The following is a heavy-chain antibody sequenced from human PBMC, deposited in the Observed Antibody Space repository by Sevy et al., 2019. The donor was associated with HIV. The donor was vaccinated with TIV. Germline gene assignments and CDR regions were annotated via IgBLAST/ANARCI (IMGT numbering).Heavy chain of an antibody. CDR3: AATKDYYDSSGSTFDY. Sequence: ASVKVSCKVSGYTLTQLSMHWVRQAPGKGLEWMGSFDPEDGETLYAQKFQGRVTMTDDTFTNTAYMELSRLRSEETAVYYCAATKDYYDSSGSTFDYRGQGTLVTVSS. D-gene: IGHD3-22*01. J-gene: IGHJ4*02. CDR2: FDPEDGET. V-gene: IGHV1-24*01. CDR1: GYTLTQLS.